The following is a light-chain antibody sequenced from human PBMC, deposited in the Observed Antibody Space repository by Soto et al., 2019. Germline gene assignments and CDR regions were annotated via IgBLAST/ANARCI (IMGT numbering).Light chain of an antibody. V-gene: IGKV1-27*01. CDR1: QSISDY. CDR2: EAS. J-gene: IGKJ1*01. Sequence: DIQMTQSPSSLSASVGDRVTITCRASQSISDYLAWYQQKPGKVPKLLIYEASTLQSGVPSRFSGSGSGTDFTLTTSSLQPEDVATYYCQKYNRTPRTFGQGTKVEIK. CDR3: QKYNRTPRT.